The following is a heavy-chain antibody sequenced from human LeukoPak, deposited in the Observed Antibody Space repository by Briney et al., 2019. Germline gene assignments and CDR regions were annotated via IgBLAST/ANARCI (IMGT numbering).Heavy chain of an antibody. D-gene: IGHD5-12*01. J-gene: IGHJ4*02. CDR3: ARHPGGYPYYFDY. CDR2: IYYSGST. CDR1: GGSISPYY. V-gene: IGHV4-59*08. Sequence: SETLSLTCTVSGGSISPYYWSWIRQPPGKGLEWIGYIYYSGSTNYNPSLKSRVTISVDTSKNQFSLKLSSVTAADTAVYYCARHPGGYPYYFDYWGQGTLVTVSS.